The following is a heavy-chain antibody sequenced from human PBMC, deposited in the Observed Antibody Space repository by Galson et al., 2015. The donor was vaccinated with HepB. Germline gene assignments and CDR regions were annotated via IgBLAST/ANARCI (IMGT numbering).Heavy chain of an antibody. J-gene: IGHJ4*02. V-gene: IGHV3-30-3*02. CDR2: ISYDGRDI. CDR1: GFTFSSHA. CDR3: AKYSSFGSYFDY. Sequence: SLRLSCAASGFTFSSHALDWVRQAPGKGLEWVAFISYDGRDIYYADSVKGRFTISRDNSKHTLYLQMNSLKPEDTAVYYCAKYSSFGSYFDYWGQGTLVTVSS. D-gene: IGHD2-21*01.